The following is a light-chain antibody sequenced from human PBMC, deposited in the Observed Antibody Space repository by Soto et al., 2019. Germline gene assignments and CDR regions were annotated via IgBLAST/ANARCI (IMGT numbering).Light chain of an antibody. CDR3: QQYNSYSPET. CDR2: KAS. Sequence: DIQMTQSPSTLSGSVGDRVTITCRASQTISSWLAWYQQKPGKAPKLLISKASTLKSGVPSRFSGSGSGTEFSLTITSLQPDDFATYYCQQYNSYSPETFGQGTKVDIK. J-gene: IGKJ1*01. V-gene: IGKV1-5*03. CDR1: QTISSW.